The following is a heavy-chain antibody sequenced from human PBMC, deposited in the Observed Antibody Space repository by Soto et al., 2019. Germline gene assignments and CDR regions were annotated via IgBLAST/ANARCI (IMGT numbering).Heavy chain of an antibody. D-gene: IGHD2-2*01. CDR2: INPSGGST. CDR3: ARDQAGCTCCYEGPYSYYGMDV. J-gene: IGHJ6*02. Sequence: VASVKVSCKASGYTFTSYYMHWVRQAPGQGLEWMGIINPSGGSTSYAQKFQGRVTMTRDTSTSTVYMELSSPRSEDTAVYYCARDQAGCTCCYEGPYSYYGMDVWGQGPTVTVSS. CDR1: GYTFTSYY. V-gene: IGHV1-46*01.